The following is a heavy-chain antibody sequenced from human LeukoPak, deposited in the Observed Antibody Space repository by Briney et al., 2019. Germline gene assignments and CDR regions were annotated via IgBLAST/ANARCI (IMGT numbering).Heavy chain of an antibody. Sequence: SETLSLTCGVYGGSFSGYYWTWIRQPPGKGLEWIGEINHGGSTDYNPSLKSPVTISVDTSKNHFSLTLTSVTAADTAVYYCARSNGYGLVDIWGQGTMVTVSS. J-gene: IGHJ3*02. V-gene: IGHV4-34*01. CDR2: INHGGST. CDR1: GGSFSGYY. CDR3: ARSNGYGLVDI. D-gene: IGHD3-10*01.